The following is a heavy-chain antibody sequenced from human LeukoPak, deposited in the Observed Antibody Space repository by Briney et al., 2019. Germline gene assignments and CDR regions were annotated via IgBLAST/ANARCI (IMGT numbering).Heavy chain of an antibody. V-gene: IGHV1-69*05. D-gene: IGHD2-15*01. Sequence: GASVKVSCKASGGTFSSYAISWVRQAPGQGLEWMGGIIPMYGPVNYAQKFQGRVAMTRDTSIDTAYMELSSLRSEDTAVYYCMRGAGSGGRDWFDPWGQGTLVTVSS. CDR1: GGTFSSYA. CDR2: IIPMYGPV. CDR3: MRGAGSGGRDWFDP. J-gene: IGHJ5*02.